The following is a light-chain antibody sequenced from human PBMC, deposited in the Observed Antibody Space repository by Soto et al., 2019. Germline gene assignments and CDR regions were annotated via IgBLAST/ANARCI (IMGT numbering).Light chain of an antibody. V-gene: IGKV1-39*01. CDR1: QSISSY. CDR3: QQSYSTPRS. Sequence: DIQMTQSPSSLSASVGDRVTITCRASQSISSYLNWYQQKPGKAPKLLIYAASSLQSGVPLRFSGRGSGTDFTLTISSLQPEDFATYYCQQSYSTPRSFGQGTKVEMK. J-gene: IGKJ1*01. CDR2: AAS.